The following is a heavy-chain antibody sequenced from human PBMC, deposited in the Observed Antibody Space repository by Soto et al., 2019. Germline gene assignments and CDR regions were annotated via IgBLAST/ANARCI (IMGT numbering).Heavy chain of an antibody. V-gene: IGHV3-30*18. D-gene: IGHD3-10*01. CDR1: GFTFSSYG. CDR2: ISSDGSNK. Sequence: QVQLVEYGGGVVQPGRSLRLACAASGFTFSSYGMHWVRQAPGKGLEWVALISSDGSNKYYADSVKGRFTISRDNSKNTLYLQMNSLRAEDTAVYYCAKVRADYYYGSGPFDYWGQGTLVTVSS. CDR3: AKVRADYYYGSGPFDY. J-gene: IGHJ4*02.